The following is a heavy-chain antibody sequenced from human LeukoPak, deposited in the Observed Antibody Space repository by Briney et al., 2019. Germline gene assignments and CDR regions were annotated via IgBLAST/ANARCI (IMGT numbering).Heavy chain of an antibody. V-gene: IGHV3-48*01. CDR2: ISTNTTTI. Sequence: GGSLRLSCAASGFTFSSYSMNWVRQAPGKGLEWVSYISTNTTTIYYADSVKGRFTISRDNAKNSLYLQMNSLRVEDTAVYYCVRVGTSFDIWGQGTMVTVSS. D-gene: IGHD7-27*01. CDR1: GFTFSSYS. J-gene: IGHJ3*02. CDR3: VRVGTSFDI.